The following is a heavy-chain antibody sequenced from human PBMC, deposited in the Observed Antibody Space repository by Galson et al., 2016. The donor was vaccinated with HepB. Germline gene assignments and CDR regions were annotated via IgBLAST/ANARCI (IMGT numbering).Heavy chain of an antibody. CDR2: ISWNSGAK. J-gene: IGHJ6*02. V-gene: IGHV3-9*01. CDR1: GFTFHDYA. CDR3: AKDMGKGVSFYFYGMDV. Sequence: SLRLSCAASGFTFHDYAMHWVRQAPGKGLEWVSGISWNSGAKGYGDSVKGRFTISRDNAKNSLFLHMESLRAEDTALYYCAKDMGKGVSFYFYGMDVRGQGTTVTVSS. D-gene: IGHD6-19*01.